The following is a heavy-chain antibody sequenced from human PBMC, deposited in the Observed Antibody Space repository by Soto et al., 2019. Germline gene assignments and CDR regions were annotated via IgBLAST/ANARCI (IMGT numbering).Heavy chain of an antibody. CDR2: INPASGST. CDR1: GYTFTHYY. D-gene: IGHD6-13*01. J-gene: IGHJ4*02. CDR3: ARDLAAGDH. V-gene: IGHV1-46*01. Sequence: QVQLVQSGAEVKKPGASVKVSCRTSGYTFTHYYIHWVRQAPGQGLEWLGIINPASGSTNYAQDFQGRVTLTMDISTTTVYMELSGLRAEDTAIFYCARDLAAGDHWGQGTLVTVSS.